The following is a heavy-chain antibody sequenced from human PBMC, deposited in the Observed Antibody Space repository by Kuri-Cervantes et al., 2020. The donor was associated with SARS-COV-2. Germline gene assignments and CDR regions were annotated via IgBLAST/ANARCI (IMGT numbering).Heavy chain of an antibody. CDR1: GGTFSSYA. D-gene: IGHD3-9*01. Sequence: SVKVSCKASGGTFSSYAISWVRQAPGQGLEWMGRIIPIFGTANYAQKFQGRVTITADESTSPAYMELSSLRSEDTAVYYCARAYQYLGWWFDPWGQGTLVTVSS. J-gene: IGHJ5*02. CDR2: IIPIFGTA. V-gene: IGHV1-69*13. CDR3: ARAYQYLGWWFDP.